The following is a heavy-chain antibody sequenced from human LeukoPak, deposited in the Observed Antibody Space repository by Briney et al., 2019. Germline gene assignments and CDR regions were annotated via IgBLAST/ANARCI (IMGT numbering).Heavy chain of an antibody. CDR3: ARRCSSTSRSCYASSLDY. V-gene: IGHV5-51*01. Sequence: HGESLKISCKGSGYSFTSYWIGWVRQMPGKGLEWMGIIYPDDSDTRYSPSFQGQVTISVDKSINSAYLQWSSLKASDTAMYYCARRCSSTSRSCYASSLDYWGQGALVTVSS. CDR2: IYPDDSDT. CDR1: GYSFTSYW. J-gene: IGHJ4*02. D-gene: IGHD2-2*01.